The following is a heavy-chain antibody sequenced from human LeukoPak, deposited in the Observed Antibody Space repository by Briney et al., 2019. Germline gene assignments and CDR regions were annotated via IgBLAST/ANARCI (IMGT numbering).Heavy chain of an antibody. CDR1: GFTFSSYS. V-gene: IGHV3-21*01. CDR2: ISSSSSYI. CDR3: ARGRLVPAATIDY. D-gene: IGHD2-2*01. J-gene: IGHJ4*02. Sequence: GGSLRLSCAASGFTFSSYSMNWVRQAPGKGLEWVSSISSSSSYIYYAESVKGRFTISRDNAKNSLYLQMNSLRAEDTAVYYCARGRLVPAATIDYWGQGTLVTVSS.